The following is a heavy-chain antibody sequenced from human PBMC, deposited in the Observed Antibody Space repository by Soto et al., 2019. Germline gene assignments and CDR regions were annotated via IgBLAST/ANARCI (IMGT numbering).Heavy chain of an antibody. CDR2: IRNKANSYAT. J-gene: IGHJ3*02. Sequence: GSLRLSCAASGFTFSGSAMHWVRQASGKGLEWVGRIRNKANSYATAYAASVKGRFTISRDDSKNTAYLQMNSLKTEDTAVYYCTSPSPRLDAFDIWGQGTMVTVSS. CDR3: TSPSPRLDAFDI. D-gene: IGHD4-17*01. CDR1: GFTFSGSA. V-gene: IGHV3-73*01.